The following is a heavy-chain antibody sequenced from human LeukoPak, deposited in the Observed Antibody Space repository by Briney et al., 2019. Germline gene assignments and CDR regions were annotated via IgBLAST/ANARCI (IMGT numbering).Heavy chain of an antibody. Sequence: GGSLRLSCAVSGFTLRGCWMSWSRQAPGKGLEGVASINSDGSEGYYADVVKGRITNSRDNAKNSLYLQINSLRAEDTAVYYCARSSYSSSSSVWGQGTMVTVAS. CDR3: ARSSYSSSSSV. V-gene: IGHV3-7*01. J-gene: IGHJ3*01. CDR2: INSDGSEG. CDR1: GFTLRGCW. D-gene: IGHD6-6*01.